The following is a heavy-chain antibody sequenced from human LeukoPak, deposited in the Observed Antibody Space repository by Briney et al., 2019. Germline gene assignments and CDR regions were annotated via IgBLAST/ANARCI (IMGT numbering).Heavy chain of an antibody. CDR1: GGSISSYY. J-gene: IGHJ3*02. CDR3: ARDEGGSAFDI. V-gene: IGHV4-59*01. Sequence: SETPSLTCTVSGGSISSYYWSWIRQPPGKGLEWIGYIYYSASTNYNPSLKSRVTISVDTSKNQFSLKLSSVTAADTAVYYCARDEGGSAFDIWGQGTMVTVSS. CDR2: IYYSAST. D-gene: IGHD3-16*01.